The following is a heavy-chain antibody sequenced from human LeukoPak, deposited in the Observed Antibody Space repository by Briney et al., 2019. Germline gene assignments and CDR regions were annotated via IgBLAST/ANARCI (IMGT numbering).Heavy chain of an antibody. D-gene: IGHD5-18*01. J-gene: IGHJ4*02. CDR1: GGSISSYY. CDR2: IYYSGST. CDR3: ARKLRGYSYVDY. V-gene: IGHV4-59*01. Sequence: SETLSLTCTVSGGSISSYYLSWIRQPPGKGLEWIGYIYYSGSTNYNPSLKSRVTISVDTSKNQFSLKLSSVTAADTAVYYCARKLRGYSYVDYWGQGTLVTVSS.